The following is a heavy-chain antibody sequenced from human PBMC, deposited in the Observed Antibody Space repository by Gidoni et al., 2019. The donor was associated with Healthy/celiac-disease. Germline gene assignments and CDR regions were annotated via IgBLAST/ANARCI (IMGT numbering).Heavy chain of an antibody. D-gene: IGHD5-12*01. Sequence: QVQLQESCPGLVKPSETLSLTCTVSGGSITSYYWSWIRPPPGKGLEWIGFIYYSGSTNYHPSLKSRVTISVETSKNQFSLKLSSVTAADTAVYYCARGGGDGYNLGDYWGQGTLVTVSS. CDR2: IYYSGST. CDR3: ARGGGDGYNLGDY. CDR1: GGSITSYY. V-gene: IGHV4-59*01. J-gene: IGHJ4*02.